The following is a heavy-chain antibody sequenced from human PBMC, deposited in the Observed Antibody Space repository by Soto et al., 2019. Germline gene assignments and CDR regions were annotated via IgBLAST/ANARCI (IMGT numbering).Heavy chain of an antibody. V-gene: IGHV3-30-3*01. CDR1: GFTFSSYA. CDR3: ARGGGLDGMDV. J-gene: IGHJ6*02. D-gene: IGHD2-15*01. Sequence: QVQLVESGGGVVQPGRSLRLSCAASGFTFSSYAMHWVRQAPGKGLEWVAVISYDGSNKYYADSVKGRFTISRDNSKNTLYLQMNRLRAEDTAVYYCARGGGLDGMDVWGQGTTVTVSS. CDR2: ISYDGSNK.